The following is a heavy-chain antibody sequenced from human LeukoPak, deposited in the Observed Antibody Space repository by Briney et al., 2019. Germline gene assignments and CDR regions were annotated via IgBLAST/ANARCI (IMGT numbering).Heavy chain of an antibody. V-gene: IGHV4-30-4*08. D-gene: IGHD2/OR15-2a*01. CDR1: GGSLSRGGYY. CDR2: IYYSGST. Sequence: PSEALSLTCTVSGGSLSRGGYYGRWVRRHPGKGLEWLGYIYYSGSTYYNPSLKSRVTISVDTSKNQFSLKLSSVTAADPAVYYCARGWHSTLGSWGQGTLVT. CDR3: ARGWHSTLGS. J-gene: IGHJ4*02.